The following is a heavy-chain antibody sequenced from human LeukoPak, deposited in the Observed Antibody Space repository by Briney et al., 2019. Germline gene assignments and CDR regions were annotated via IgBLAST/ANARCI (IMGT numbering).Heavy chain of an antibody. CDR2: IKKDGSEK. Sequence: GGSLRLSCAASGFTFSRYWMSWVRQAPGKGLEWVANIKKDGSEKKYVDAVKGRFTISRDNAKNSLYLQMNSLRDEDTAVYYCARDHLNDYGDSYFDHWGQGTLSPSPQ. CDR1: GFTFSRYW. CDR3: ARDHLNDYGDSYFDH. V-gene: IGHV3-7*01. D-gene: IGHD4-17*01. J-gene: IGHJ4*02.